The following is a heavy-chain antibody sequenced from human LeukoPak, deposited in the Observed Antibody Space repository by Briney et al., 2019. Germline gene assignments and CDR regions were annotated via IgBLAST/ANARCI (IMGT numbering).Heavy chain of an antibody. V-gene: IGHV1-2*06. CDR3: ARGGLAAAGTYPCNDY. D-gene: IGHD6-13*01. J-gene: IGHJ4*02. CDR2: INPNSGGT. CDR1: GYTFTGYY. Sequence: ASVEVSCKASGYTFTGYYMHWVRQAPGQGLEWMGRINPNSGGTNYAQKFQGRVTMTRDTSISTAYMELSRLRSDDTAVYYCARGGLAAAGTYPCNDYWGQGTLVTVSS.